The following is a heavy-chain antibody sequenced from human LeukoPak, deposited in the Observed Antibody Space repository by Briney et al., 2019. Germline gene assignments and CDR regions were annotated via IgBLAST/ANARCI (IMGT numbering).Heavy chain of an antibody. CDR2: INNSGDNT. V-gene: IGHV3-23*01. J-gene: IGHJ4*02. Sequence: GGSLRLFCAASGFTLSSYAMNWVRQAPGKGLEWVSVINNSGDNTFYADSVKGRFTISRDNSKNTLYLQMSSLRGEDTAVYYCARSLKWNLVGFDYWGQGTLVTVSS. CDR1: GFTLSSYA. D-gene: IGHD1-1*01. CDR3: ARSLKWNLVGFDY.